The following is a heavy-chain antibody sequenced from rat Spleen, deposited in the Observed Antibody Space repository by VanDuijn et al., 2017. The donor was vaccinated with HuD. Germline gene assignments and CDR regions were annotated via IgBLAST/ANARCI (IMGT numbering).Heavy chain of an antibody. CDR2: INYDGTST. Sequence: EVQLVESGGGLVQPGRSLKLSCAASGFTFSNYGMAWVCQAPAKGLEWVATINYDGTSTHYRDSVKGRYTISRDNAKSTLYLQMDSLRSEDTATYYCARHYYSGDYFDYWGQGVMVTVSS. CDR1: GFTFSNYG. J-gene: IGHJ2*01. V-gene: IGHV5-29*01. CDR3: ARHYYSGDYFDY. D-gene: IGHD1-1*01.